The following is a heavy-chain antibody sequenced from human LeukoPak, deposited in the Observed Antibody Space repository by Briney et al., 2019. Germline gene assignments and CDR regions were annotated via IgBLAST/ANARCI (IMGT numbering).Heavy chain of an antibody. CDR1: GFTFSSYG. J-gene: IGHJ4*02. CDR2: ISYDGKNM. V-gene: IGHV3-30*03. D-gene: IGHD3-9*01. CDR3: ASYDILTGYHSPFDY. Sequence: LPGRSLRLSCAASGFTFSSYGMHWVRQAPGKGLEWVAVISYDGKNMYYADSVKGRFTISRGNSQNTLYLQMNSLRVEDTGVYYCASYDILTGYHSPFDYWGQGSLVTVSS.